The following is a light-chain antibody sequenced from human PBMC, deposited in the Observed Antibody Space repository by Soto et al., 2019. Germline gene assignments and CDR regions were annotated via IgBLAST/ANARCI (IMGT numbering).Light chain of an antibody. Sequence: QSVLTQPPSATGSPGGTVTISCTGTSSDVGGYNYVSWYQQHPGKAPKLVIYEVTKRPSGVPDRFSGSKSGNTASLTVSGLQAEDEADYYCSSFTGVGTNFGTGTKVTV. CDR3: SSFTGVGTN. J-gene: IGLJ1*01. CDR2: EVT. CDR1: SSDVGGYNY. V-gene: IGLV2-8*01.